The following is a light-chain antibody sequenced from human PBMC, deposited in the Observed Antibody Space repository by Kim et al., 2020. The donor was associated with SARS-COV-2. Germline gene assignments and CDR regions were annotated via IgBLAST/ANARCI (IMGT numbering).Light chain of an antibody. CDR2: RNN. V-gene: IGLV1-47*01. Sequence: GPRVTIACSGSSSNIGSNYVYWYQQRPGTAPKRLIYRNNKGPSGVPDRFSGCKSGTSASLAISGLRSEDEADYYCAAWDDSLSGPVFGGGTQLTVL. CDR1: SSNIGSNY. J-gene: IGLJ2*01. CDR3: AAWDDSLSGPV.